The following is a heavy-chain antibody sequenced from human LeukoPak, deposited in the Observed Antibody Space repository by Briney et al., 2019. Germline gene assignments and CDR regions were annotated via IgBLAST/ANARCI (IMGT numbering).Heavy chain of an antibody. D-gene: IGHD3-22*01. J-gene: IGHJ4*02. CDR3: ARTYYYDSSGPYYFDY. Sequence: GESLKISFKGSGYRFTSYWIGWVRQMPGKGLEWMGIIYPGDSDTRYSPSFQGQVTISADKSISTAYLQWSSLKASDTAMYYCARTYYYDSSGPYYFDYWGQGTLVTVSS. CDR2: IYPGDSDT. V-gene: IGHV5-51*01. CDR1: GYRFTSYW.